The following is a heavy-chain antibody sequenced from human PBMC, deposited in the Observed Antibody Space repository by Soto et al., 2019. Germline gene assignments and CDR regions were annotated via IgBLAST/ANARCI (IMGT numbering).Heavy chain of an antibody. V-gene: IGHV1-69*02. J-gene: IGHJ6*03. D-gene: IGHD2-21*01. CDR1: GGSFTSYS. Sequence: QVQLVQSGAELKKPGSSVKVSCEASGGSFTSYSFTWVRQAPGHGLEWMGRFIPIQGKANYALKFQDRVTITADRSTRTVYMELTSLRPEDTAVYFCAKSLLFVDHGYMDVWGKGTTVTVSS. CDR2: FIPIQGKA. CDR3: AKSLLFVDHGYMDV.